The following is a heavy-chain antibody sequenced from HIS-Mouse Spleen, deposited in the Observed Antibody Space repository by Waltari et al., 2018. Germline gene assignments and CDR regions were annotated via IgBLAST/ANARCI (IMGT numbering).Heavy chain of an antibody. J-gene: IGHJ3*02. Sequence: QLQLQESGPGLVKPSETLSPTCTVSCGSISSSSYYWGWIRPPPGKGLEWIGSIYYSGSTYYNPSLKSRVTISVDTSKNQFSLKLSSVTAADTAVYYCARARRIAAAGHDAFDIWGQGTMVTVSS. CDR2: IYYSGST. CDR3: ARARRIAAAGHDAFDI. V-gene: IGHV4-39*07. D-gene: IGHD6-13*01. CDR1: CGSISSSSYY.